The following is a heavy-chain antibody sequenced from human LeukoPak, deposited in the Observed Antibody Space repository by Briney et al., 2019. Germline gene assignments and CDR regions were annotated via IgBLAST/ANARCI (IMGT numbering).Heavy chain of an antibody. CDR3: ARGGYWFDS. J-gene: IGHJ5*01. Sequence: SENLSLTCTVSGGSISSSYWSWIRQPPGKGLEWIAYIYYSGSIYYNPSLKSRATISVDTSKSQFSLKVNSVTAADTAVYYCARGGYWFDSWGQGTLVTVSS. V-gene: IGHV4-59*01. CDR1: GGSISSSY. D-gene: IGHD6-25*01. CDR2: IYYSGSI.